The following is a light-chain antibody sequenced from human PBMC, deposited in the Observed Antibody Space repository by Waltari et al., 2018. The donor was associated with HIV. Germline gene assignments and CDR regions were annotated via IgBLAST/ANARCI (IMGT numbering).Light chain of an antibody. Sequence: SSELTQDPVVSVALGQTVTITCQGDSLSSYYATWYQQKPGQAPLLVFFGKNNRPSGIPDRFSGSNSRNKASLTITGAQAEDEADYYCYSRDSTTNHRVFGGGTKLTVL. CDR1: SLSSYY. CDR3: YSRDSTTNHRV. J-gene: IGLJ2*01. V-gene: IGLV3-19*01. CDR2: GKN.